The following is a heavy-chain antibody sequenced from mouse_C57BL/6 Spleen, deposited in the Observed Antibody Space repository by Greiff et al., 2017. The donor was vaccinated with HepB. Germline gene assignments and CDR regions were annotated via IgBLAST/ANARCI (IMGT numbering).Heavy chain of an antibody. CDR1: GYSFTDYN. V-gene: IGHV1-39*01. CDR2: INPNYGTT. CDR3: ASPPYYGSSYGFAY. D-gene: IGHD1-1*01. Sequence: EVHLVESGPELVKPGASVKISCKASGYSFTDYNMNWVKQSNGKSLEWIGVINPNYGTTSYNQKFKGKATLTVDQSSSTAYMQLNSLTSEDSAVYYCASPPYYGSSYGFAYWGQGTLVTVSA. J-gene: IGHJ3*01.